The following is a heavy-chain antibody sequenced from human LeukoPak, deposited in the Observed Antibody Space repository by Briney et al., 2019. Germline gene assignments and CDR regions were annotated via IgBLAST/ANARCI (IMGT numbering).Heavy chain of an antibody. J-gene: IGHJ4*02. CDR3: ARFGYSGWNLEY. CDR2: INQGGSVK. CDR1: GFSFRDFW. D-gene: IGHD5-12*01. V-gene: IGHV3-7*01. Sequence: PGGSLRLSCAASGFSFRDFWMTWVRQAPGKGLEWVANINQGGSVKYYVDSVKGRFTISGDDAKSSLYVQMNSLRDEDTAVYYCARFGYSGWNLEYWGQGTLVTVSS.